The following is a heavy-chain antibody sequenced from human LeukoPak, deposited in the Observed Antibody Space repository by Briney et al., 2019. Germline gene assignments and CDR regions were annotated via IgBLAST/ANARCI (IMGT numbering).Heavy chain of an antibody. CDR2: IKSKTDGETT. CDR1: GFTFTNAW. CDR3: TTDLGTYYHGSQRLIPIDY. D-gene: IGHD3-10*01. Sequence: GGSLRLSCVDSGFTFTNAWMSWVRQAPGKGLEWIGRIKSKTDGETTNYAEPVGGRFTISRDDSKSAVYLQMNSLKIEDTAVYYCTTDLGTYYHGSQRLIPIDYWGQGTLVTVSS. J-gene: IGHJ4*02. V-gene: IGHV3-15*01.